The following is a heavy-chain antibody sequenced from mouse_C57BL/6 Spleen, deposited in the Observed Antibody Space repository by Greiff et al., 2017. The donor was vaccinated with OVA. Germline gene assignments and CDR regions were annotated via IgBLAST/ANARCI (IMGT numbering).Heavy chain of an antibody. Sequence: VKLVESGPGLVQPSQSLSITCTVSGFSLTSYGVHWVRQSPGKGLEWLGVIWSGGSTDYNAAFISRLSISKDNSKSQVFFKMNSLQADDTAIYYCARSSYDYDKNWYFDVWGTGTTVTVSS. D-gene: IGHD2-4*01. J-gene: IGHJ1*03. CDR3: ARSSYDYDKNWYFDV. CDR2: IWSGGST. CDR1: GFSLTSYG. V-gene: IGHV2-2*01.